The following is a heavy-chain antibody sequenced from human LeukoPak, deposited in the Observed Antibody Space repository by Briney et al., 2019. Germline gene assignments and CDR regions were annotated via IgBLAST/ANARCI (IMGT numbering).Heavy chain of an antibody. J-gene: IGHJ4*02. Sequence: PGGSLRLSCSASGFTFSSYEMNWVRQAPVKGLEWVSYISSTGTTIYYADSVRGQFTISRDNAENSLYLQMNSLRAEDTAVYYCARGGGYISSWSYFDYWGQGTLVTVSS. CDR2: ISSTGTTI. V-gene: IGHV3-48*03. D-gene: IGHD6-13*01. CDR1: GFTFSSYE. CDR3: ARGGGYISSWSYFDY.